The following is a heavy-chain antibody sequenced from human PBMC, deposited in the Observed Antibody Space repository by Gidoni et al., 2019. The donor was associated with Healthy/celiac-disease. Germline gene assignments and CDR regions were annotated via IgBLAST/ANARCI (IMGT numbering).Heavy chain of an antibody. Sequence: QVQLQESGPGLVKPSETLSLTCTVSGGSLSSYYWSWIRQPPGKGLEWIGYIYYSGSTNYNPSLKSRVTISVDTSKNQFSLKLSSVTAADTAVYYCARGSVRGVFGDWFDPWGQGTLVTVSS. J-gene: IGHJ5*02. CDR1: GGSLSSYY. CDR3: ARGSVRGVFGDWFDP. CDR2: IYYSGST. V-gene: IGHV4-59*01. D-gene: IGHD3-10*01.